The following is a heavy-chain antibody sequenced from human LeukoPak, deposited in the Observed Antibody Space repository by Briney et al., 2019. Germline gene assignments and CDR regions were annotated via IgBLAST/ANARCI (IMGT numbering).Heavy chain of an antibody. V-gene: IGHV3-48*04. J-gene: IGHJ4*02. CDR1: GYTFSSYG. CDR3: ARGRIVAGVRY. D-gene: IGHD3-22*01. CDR2: ISSSRSII. Sequence: GGSLRLSSAASGYTFSSYGMNWVRQAPGKGLEWVSYISSSRSIIYYADSVKGRFTISRDNAKNSLYLQMNSLRAEDTAVYYCARGRIVAGVRYWGQGTLVTVSS.